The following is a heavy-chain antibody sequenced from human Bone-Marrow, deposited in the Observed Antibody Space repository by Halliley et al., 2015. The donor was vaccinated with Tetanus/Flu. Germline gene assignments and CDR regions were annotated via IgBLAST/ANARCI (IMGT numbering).Heavy chain of an antibody. CDR3: AGDPPQSGFAFPI. CDR2: IWSDGRNK. Sequence: VAFIWSDGRNKEYADSVKGRFTISRDNYRNMLHLEMNSLRAEDTAVYYCAGDPPQSGFAFPIWGQGTVVTVS. V-gene: IGHV3-33*01. D-gene: IGHD1-26*01. J-gene: IGHJ3*02.